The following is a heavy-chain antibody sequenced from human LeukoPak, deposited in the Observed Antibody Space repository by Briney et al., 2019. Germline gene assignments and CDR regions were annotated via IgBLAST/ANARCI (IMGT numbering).Heavy chain of an antibody. J-gene: IGHJ6*03. CDR2: ISYDGSNK. D-gene: IGHD1-14*01. Sequence: GGSLRLSCAASGFTFSSYGMHWVRQAPGKGLEWVAVISYDGSNKYYADSVKGRFTISRDNSKNTLYLQMSSLRVEDTAVYYCANPETFWGKGTTVTVSS. CDR3: ANPETF. CDR1: GFTFSSYG. V-gene: IGHV3-30*18.